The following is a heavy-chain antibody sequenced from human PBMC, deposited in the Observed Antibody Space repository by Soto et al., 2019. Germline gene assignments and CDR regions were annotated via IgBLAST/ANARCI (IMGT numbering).Heavy chain of an antibody. CDR3: AKDSNKYSSSLRGRYFDY. J-gene: IGHJ4*02. Sequence: SETLSLTCAVYGGSFSGYYWSWIRQPPGKGLEWIGEINHSGSTNYNPSLKSRVTISVDTSKNQFSLKLSSVTAADTAVYYCAKDSNKYSSSLRGRYFDYWGQGIGVTVSS. CDR2: INHSGST. D-gene: IGHD4-4*01. CDR1: GGSFSGYY. V-gene: IGHV4-34*01.